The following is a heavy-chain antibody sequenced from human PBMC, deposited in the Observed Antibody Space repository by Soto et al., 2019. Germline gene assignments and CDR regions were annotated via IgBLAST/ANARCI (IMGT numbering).Heavy chain of an antibody. J-gene: IGHJ4*02. CDR1: GFTFSSYG. D-gene: IGHD3-22*01. V-gene: IGHV3-33*01. CDR3: AREPPYYDSSGPLDY. CDR2: IWYDGSNK. Sequence: QVQLVESGGGVVQPGRSLRLSCAASGFTFSSYGMHWVRQAPGKGLEWVAVIWYDGSNKYYADSVKGRFTISRDNSKNTPYLQMNGLSAEDSAVYYCAREPPYYDSSGPLDYWGQGTLVTVSS.